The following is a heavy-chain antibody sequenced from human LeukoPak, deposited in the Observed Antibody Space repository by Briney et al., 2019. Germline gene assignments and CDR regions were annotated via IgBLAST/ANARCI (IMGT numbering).Heavy chain of an antibody. CDR1: GFTFSSYG. V-gene: IGHV3-30*02. CDR2: IRYDGSNK. Sequence: GGSLRLSCAASGFTFSSYGMHWVRQAPGKGLEWVAFIRYDGSNKYYADSVKGRFTISRDNSKNTLYLQMNSLRAEDTAVYYCARFVVALFRYFDLWGRGTLVTVSS. J-gene: IGHJ2*01. D-gene: IGHD2-2*01. CDR3: ARFVVALFRYFDL.